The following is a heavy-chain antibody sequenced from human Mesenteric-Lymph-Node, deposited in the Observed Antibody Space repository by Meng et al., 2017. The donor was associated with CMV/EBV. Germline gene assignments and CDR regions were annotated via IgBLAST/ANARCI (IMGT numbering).Heavy chain of an antibody. CDR3: ATVVVAASDY. V-gene: IGHV3-48*03. Sequence: GESLKISCAASGFTLSNYEMTWVRQAPGKGLDWVSHISSGGSTKYYADSVKGRFTISRDNAKNSLYLQMNSLRAEDTAVYYCATVVVAASDYWGQGTLVTVSS. CDR2: ISSGGSTK. CDR1: GFTLSNYE. D-gene: IGHD2-15*01. J-gene: IGHJ4*02.